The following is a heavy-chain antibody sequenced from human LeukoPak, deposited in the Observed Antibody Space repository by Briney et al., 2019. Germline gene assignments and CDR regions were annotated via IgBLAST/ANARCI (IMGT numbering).Heavy chain of an antibody. D-gene: IGHD3-3*01. CDR2: INTNTGNP. Sequence: GASVKVSCTASGYTFRSYGISWVRQAPGQGLEWMGWINTNTGNPTYAQGFTGRFVFSLDTSVSTAYLQISSLKAEDTAVYYCARVSTYYDFWSGYYTPYYYYYMDVWGKGTTVTVSS. CDR1: GYTFRSYG. V-gene: IGHV7-4-1*02. J-gene: IGHJ6*03. CDR3: ARVSTYYDFWSGYYTPYYYYYMDV.